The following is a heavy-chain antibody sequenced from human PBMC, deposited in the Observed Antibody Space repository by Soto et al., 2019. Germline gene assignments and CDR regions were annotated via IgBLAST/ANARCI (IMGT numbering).Heavy chain of an antibody. CDR1: GDSVSSNSAA. Sequence: SQTLSLTCAISGDSVSSNSAAWNWIRQSQSRGLEWLGRTYYRSKWYNDYAVSVKSRITINPDTSKNQFSLQLNSVTPEDTAVYFCAREREWELLRYYGMDFRGQGTTVIVSS. J-gene: IGHJ6*02. V-gene: IGHV6-1*01. CDR3: AREREWELLRYYGMDF. CDR2: TYYRSKWYN. D-gene: IGHD1-26*01.